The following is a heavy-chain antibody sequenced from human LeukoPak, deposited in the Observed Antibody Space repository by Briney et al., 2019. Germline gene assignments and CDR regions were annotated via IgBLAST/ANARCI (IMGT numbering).Heavy chain of an antibody. V-gene: IGHV4-4*09. D-gene: IGHD3-22*01. J-gene: IGHJ6*03. Sequence: SETLSLTCTVSGGSISSYYWSWIRQPPGRGLEWIGYIYTSGSTNYNPSLKSRVTMSVDTSKNQFSLTLTSVTAADTAVYSCARHAPYYYDSGVYYSWYMDVWGKGTTVTVSS. CDR2: IYTSGST. CDR3: ARHAPYYYDSGVYYSWYMDV. CDR1: GGSISSYY.